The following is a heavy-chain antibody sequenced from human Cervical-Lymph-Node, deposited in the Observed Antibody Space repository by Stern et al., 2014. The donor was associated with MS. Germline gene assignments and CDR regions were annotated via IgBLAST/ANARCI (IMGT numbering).Heavy chain of an antibody. V-gene: IGHV5-51*03. D-gene: IGHD2-21*01. CDR1: GYNFSNYW. J-gene: IGHJ4*02. CDR3: ARWSVACDY. CDR2: IYPGDSDI. Sequence: MQLVQSGAELKKSGKSLKISCKTSGYNFSNYWVAWVRQVSGKGLEWIGIIYPGDSDIRYSPSFQGHVTMSVDKSNTTAYLQWKSLKASDTAVYYCARWSVACDYWGQGALITVSS.